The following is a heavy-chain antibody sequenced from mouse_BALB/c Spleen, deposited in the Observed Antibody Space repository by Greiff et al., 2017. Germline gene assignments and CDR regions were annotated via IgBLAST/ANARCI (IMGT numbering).Heavy chain of an antibody. J-gene: IGHJ3*01. CDR1: GFTFSDYY. D-gene: IGHD2-2*01. Sequence: EVMLVESGGGLVKPGGSLKLSCAASGFTFSDYYMYWVRQTPEKRLEWVATISDGGSYTYYPDSVKGRFTISRDNAKNNLYLQMSSLKSEDTAMYYCARGGMGLRAWFAYWGQGTLVTVSA. CDR2: ISDGGSYT. CDR3: ARGGMGLRAWFAY. V-gene: IGHV5-4*02.